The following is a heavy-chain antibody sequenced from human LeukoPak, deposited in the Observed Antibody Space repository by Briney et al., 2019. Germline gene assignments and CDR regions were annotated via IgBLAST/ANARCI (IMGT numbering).Heavy chain of an antibody. D-gene: IGHD3-10*01. Sequence: SGTLSLTCAVSGGSISSSNWWSWVRQPPGKGLEWIGEIYHSGSTNYNPSLKSRVTISVDKSKNQFSLKLSSVTAADTAVYYCATFQYYYGSGSLKPPFDYWGQGTLVTVSS. V-gene: IGHV4-4*02. CDR2: IYHSGST. CDR1: GGSISSSNW. CDR3: ATFQYYYGSGSLKPPFDY. J-gene: IGHJ4*02.